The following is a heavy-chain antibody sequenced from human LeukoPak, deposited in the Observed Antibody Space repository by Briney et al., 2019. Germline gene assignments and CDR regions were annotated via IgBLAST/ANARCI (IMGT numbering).Heavy chain of an antibody. Sequence: GASVKVSCKASGYTFTSYYLHWVRQAPGQGLEWMGIINPSDGSTSYAQKFLGRVTMSRDTSTSTVYMQLSSLRSEGTAVYYCARPAVPATAISYIGYWGQGTLVTVSS. D-gene: IGHD2-2*01. CDR2: INPSDGST. J-gene: IGHJ4*02. CDR1: GYTFTSYY. CDR3: ARPAVPATAISYIGY. V-gene: IGHV1-46*01.